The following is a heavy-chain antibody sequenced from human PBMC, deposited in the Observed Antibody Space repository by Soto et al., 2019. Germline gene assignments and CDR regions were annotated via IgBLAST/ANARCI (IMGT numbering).Heavy chain of an antibody. CDR2: MSGSGGSA. Sequence: PGGSLRLSCAASGFSFGNYAMSWIRQAPGKGLEWVSTMSGSGGSAYYADSVKGRFTTSRDNSKNTLYLQTNSLRADDTAVYYCGKPPGGGVVPPISHLGVWGRGTRVPVS. CDR1: GFSFGNYA. D-gene: IGHD3-3*01. CDR3: GKPPGGGVVPPISHLGV. J-gene: IGHJ6*03. V-gene: IGHV3-23*01.